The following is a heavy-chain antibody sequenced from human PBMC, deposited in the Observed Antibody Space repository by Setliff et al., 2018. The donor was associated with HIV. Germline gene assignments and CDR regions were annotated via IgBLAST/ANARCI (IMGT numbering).Heavy chain of an antibody. J-gene: IGHJ6*02. D-gene: IGHD3-10*01. CDR1: GGSISSGTYY. CDR3: VREGGRITMVRGVPSGGLDV. CDR2: IYASGST. V-gene: IGHV4-61*02. Sequence: SETLSLTCTVSGGSISSGTYYWSWIRQPAEKGLEWIGRIYASGSTNYNPSLRSRVAISVDTSKNHFSLNLSSVTAADTAVYYCVREGGRITMVRGVPSGGLDVWGQGATVTV.